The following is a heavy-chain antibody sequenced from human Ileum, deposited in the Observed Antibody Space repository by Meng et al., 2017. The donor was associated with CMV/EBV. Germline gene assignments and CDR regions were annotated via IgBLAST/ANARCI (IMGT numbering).Heavy chain of an antibody. Sequence: QVQLVQSGAEVKKPXASVKVCCXASGYTFSGYYIQWVRQAPGQGLEWMGWINPKSDRTKYAQKFQGRVTMNRDTSTSTAYMEVSRLRSDDTAVYYCARGVRVGTSREFYFDFWGQGTLVTVSS. CDR2: INPKSDRT. CDR3: ARGVRVGTSREFYFDF. V-gene: IGHV1-2*02. J-gene: IGHJ4*02. D-gene: IGHD1-26*01. CDR1: GYTFSGYY.